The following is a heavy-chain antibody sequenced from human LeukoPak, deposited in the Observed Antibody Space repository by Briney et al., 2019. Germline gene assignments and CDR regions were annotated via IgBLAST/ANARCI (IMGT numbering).Heavy chain of an antibody. V-gene: IGHV4-34*01. J-gene: IGHJ4*02. CDR1: GGSFSGYY. CDR3: ARVVYDSSGYLVDFDC. CDR2: INHSGST. D-gene: IGHD3-22*01. Sequence: SETLSLTCAVYGGSFSGYYWSWIRQPPGKGLEWIGEINHSGSTNYNPSLKSRVTISVDTSKNQFSLKLSSVTAADTAVYYCARVVYDSSGYLVDFDCWGQGTLVTVSS.